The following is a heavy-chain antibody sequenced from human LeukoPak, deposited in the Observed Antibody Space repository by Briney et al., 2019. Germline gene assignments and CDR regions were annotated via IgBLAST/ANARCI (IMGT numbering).Heavy chain of an antibody. CDR3: ARDRGYGYLFDY. D-gene: IGHD5-18*01. CDR1: GFTFSSYN. J-gene: IGHJ4*02. Sequence: GGSLRLSCAASGFTFSSYNMNWVRQAPGKGLEWVSSISSSSRYIYYADSVKGRFTISRDNAKNTLYLQMNSLRAEDTAVYYCARDRGYGYLFDYWGQGTLVTVSS. CDR2: ISSSSRYI. V-gene: IGHV3-21*01.